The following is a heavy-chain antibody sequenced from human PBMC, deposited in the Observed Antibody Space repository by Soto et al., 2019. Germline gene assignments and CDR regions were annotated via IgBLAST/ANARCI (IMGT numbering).Heavy chain of an antibody. CDR1: GFTFTRFW. D-gene: IGHD2-2*01. CDR3: ARGGGRNYQSFDX. Sequence: GGSLRLSFAASGFTFTRFWMTWVRQAPGKGLEGVSNIKEDGSEKYYMDSVKGRFTIYRENPKKSLYLQMKSLRVEDTAVYYCARGGGRNYQSFDXWGQGTLFTVSX. CDR2: IKEDGSEK. J-gene: IGHJ5*02. V-gene: IGHV3-7*01.